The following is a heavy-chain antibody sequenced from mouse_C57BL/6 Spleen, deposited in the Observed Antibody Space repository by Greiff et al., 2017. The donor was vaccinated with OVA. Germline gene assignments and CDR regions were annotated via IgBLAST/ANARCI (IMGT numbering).Heavy chain of an antibody. CDR3: ARHNYGSSLFYAMDY. D-gene: IGHD1-1*01. Sequence: VQVVESGPGLVAPSQSLSITCTVSGFSLTSYGVHWVRQPPGKGLEWLVVIWSDGSTTYNSALKSRLSISKDNSKSKVFLKMNSLQTDDTAMYYCARHNYGSSLFYAMDYWGQGTSVTVSS. CDR2: IWSDGST. CDR1: GFSLTSYG. J-gene: IGHJ4*01. V-gene: IGHV2-6-1*01.